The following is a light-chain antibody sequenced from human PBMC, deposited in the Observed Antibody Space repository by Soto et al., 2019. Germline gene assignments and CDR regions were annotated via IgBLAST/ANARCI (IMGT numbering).Light chain of an antibody. CDR3: QSYDSSLSRFV. V-gene: IGLV1-40*01. Sequence: QSVLTQSPSVSGAPGQRVTISCTGNSSNIGAGYDVHWYKQLPGTAPKVLIYGNDNRPLGVPDRFSGSKSGTSGSLVISGLQAGDEADYYCQSYDSSLSRFVFGSGTKVTVL. CDR2: GND. J-gene: IGLJ1*01. CDR1: SSNIGAGYD.